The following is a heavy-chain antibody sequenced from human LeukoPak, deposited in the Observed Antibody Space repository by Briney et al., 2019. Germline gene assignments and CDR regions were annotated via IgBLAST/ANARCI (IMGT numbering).Heavy chain of an antibody. CDR1: GGSISSSNCY. D-gene: IGHD3-3*01. J-gene: IGHJ4*02. CDR2: IYYSGST. CDR3: ASRYTIFGVATFDY. V-gene: IGHV4-39*01. Sequence: SETLSLTCTVSGGSISSSNCYWGWIRQPPGKGLEWVGTIYYSGSTSYNPSLTSRVTISVDTSKNQFSLNLSSVTAADTAVYYCASRYTIFGVATFDYWGQGALVTVSS.